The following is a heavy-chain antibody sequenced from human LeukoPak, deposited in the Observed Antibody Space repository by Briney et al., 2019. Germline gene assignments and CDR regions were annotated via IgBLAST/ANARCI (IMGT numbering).Heavy chain of an antibody. D-gene: IGHD2-2*01. CDR3: ARKYSTSSNFDY. V-gene: IGHV4-4*09. CDR1: GGSISSYY. Sequence: SETLSLTCTVSGGSISSYYWSWIRQPPGKGLEWIGYIYSSGSTNYNPSLKSRVTISVDTSKEQFSLKLSSVTAADTALYYCARKYSTSSNFDYWGQGTLVTVSS. CDR2: IYSSGST. J-gene: IGHJ4*02.